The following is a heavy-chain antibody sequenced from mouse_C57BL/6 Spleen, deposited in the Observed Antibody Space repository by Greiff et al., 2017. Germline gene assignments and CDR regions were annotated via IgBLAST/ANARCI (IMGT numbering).Heavy chain of an antibody. D-gene: IGHD1-1*01. J-gene: IGHJ2*01. CDR2: IYPGDGDT. V-gene: IGHV1-82*01. Sequence: QVQLKQSGPELVKPGASVKISCKASGYAFSSSWMNWVKQRPGKGLEWIGRIYPGDGDTNYNGKFKGKATLTADKSSSTAYMQLSSLTSEDSAVYFCARFITTVFDYWGQGTTLTVSS. CDR3: ARFITTVFDY. CDR1: GYAFSSSW.